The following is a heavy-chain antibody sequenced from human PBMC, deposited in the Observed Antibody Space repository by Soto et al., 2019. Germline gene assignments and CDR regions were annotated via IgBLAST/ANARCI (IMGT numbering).Heavy chain of an antibody. D-gene: IGHD3-10*01. Sequence: PSETLSLTCAVYGGSFSGYYWSWIRQPPGKGLEWIGEINHSGSTNYNPSLKSRVTISVDTSKNQFSLKLSSVTAADTAVYYCARSLWFGELLGTGSYYYYYGMDVWGQGTTVTVSS. J-gene: IGHJ6*02. CDR3: ARSLWFGELLGTGSYYYYYGMDV. V-gene: IGHV4-34*01. CDR1: GGSFSGYY. CDR2: INHSGST.